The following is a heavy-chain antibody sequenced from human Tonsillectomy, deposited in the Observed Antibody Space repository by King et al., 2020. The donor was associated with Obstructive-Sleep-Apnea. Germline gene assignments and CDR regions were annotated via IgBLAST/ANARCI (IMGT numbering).Heavy chain of an antibody. CDR3: ARAMYTSGWYPYYFDY. CDR1: TFTFSNYA. Sequence: QLVQSGGGVVQPGRSLRLSCAASTFTFSNYAMHWVRQAPGKGLEWVAVISSDESNKYYADSVKGRFTISRDNSKNTLYLQMNSLRPEDTALYYCARAMYTSGWYPYYFDYWGQGTLVTVSS. J-gene: IGHJ4*02. CDR2: ISSDESNK. V-gene: IGHV3-30-3*01. D-gene: IGHD6-19*01.